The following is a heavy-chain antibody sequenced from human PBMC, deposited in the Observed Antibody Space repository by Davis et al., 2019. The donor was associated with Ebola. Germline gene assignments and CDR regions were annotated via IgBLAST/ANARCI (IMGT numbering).Heavy chain of an antibody. CDR1: GFTFSSYW. CDR2: IKQDGSEK. J-gene: IGHJ6*02. Sequence: GGSLRLSCAASGFTFSSYWMSWVRQAPGKGLEWVANIKQDGSEKYYVDSVKGRFTISRDNAKNSLYLQMNSLRAEDTAVYYCARGQWFRELLFGYGMDVWGQGTTVTVSS. CDR3: ARGQWFRELLFGYGMDV. V-gene: IGHV3-7*01. D-gene: IGHD3-10*01.